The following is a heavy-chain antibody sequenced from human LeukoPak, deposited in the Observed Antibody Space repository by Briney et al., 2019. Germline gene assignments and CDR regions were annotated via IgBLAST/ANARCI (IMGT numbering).Heavy chain of an antibody. Sequence: SETLFLTCTVSGYSISSGYYWGWVRQPPGKGLEWIGSIYHSGSTYYSPSLKSRVTISVDTSKNQFSLKLSSVTAADTAVYYCARDKSSSWYYWGQGTLVTVSS. D-gene: IGHD6-13*01. CDR1: GYSISSGYY. V-gene: IGHV4-38-2*02. J-gene: IGHJ4*02. CDR2: IYHSGST. CDR3: ARDKSSSWYY.